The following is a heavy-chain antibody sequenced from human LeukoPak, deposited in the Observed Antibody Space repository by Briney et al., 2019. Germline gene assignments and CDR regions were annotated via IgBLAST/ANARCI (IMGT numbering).Heavy chain of an antibody. Sequence: SVKVSCKASGCTFSSYAISWVRQAPAQGLEWMGRIIPILGIANYAQKFQGRVTITADKSTSTAYMELSSLRSEDTAVYYCARDLRSTVTPENWFDPWGQGTLGTVSS. CDR1: GCTFSSYA. CDR2: IIPILGIA. V-gene: IGHV1-69*04. J-gene: IGHJ5*02. D-gene: IGHD4-17*01. CDR3: ARDLRSTVTPENWFDP.